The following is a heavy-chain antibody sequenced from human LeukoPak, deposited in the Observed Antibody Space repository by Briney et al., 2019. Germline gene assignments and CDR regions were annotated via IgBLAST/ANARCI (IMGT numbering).Heavy chain of an antibody. CDR2: FDPEDGET. CDR3: ATGLLRGYALDY. D-gene: IGHD5-12*01. CDR1: GYTLTELS. Sequence: GASVKVSCTVSGYTLTELSMHWVWQGPGKGLEWMGGFDPEDGETIYSQKFQGRVTMTEDTSTDTAYMELSSLRSEDTAVYYCATGLLRGYALDYWGQGTLVTVSS. J-gene: IGHJ4*02. V-gene: IGHV1-24*01.